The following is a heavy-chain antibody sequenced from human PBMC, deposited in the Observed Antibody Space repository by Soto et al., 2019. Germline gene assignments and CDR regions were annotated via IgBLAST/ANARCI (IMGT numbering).Heavy chain of an antibody. Sequence: GGSLRLSCAASGFTFSNAWINWVRQAPGKGLEWVGRIKSKTDGGTTDYAAPVKGRFTISRDDSKNTLYLQMNSLKTEDTAVYYCTTEIISPTTVTNYYYYGMDVWGQGTTVTVSS. CDR1: GFTFSNAW. D-gene: IGHD4-17*01. J-gene: IGHJ6*02. V-gene: IGHV3-15*07. CDR2: IKSKTDGGTT. CDR3: TTEIISPTTVTNYYYYGMDV.